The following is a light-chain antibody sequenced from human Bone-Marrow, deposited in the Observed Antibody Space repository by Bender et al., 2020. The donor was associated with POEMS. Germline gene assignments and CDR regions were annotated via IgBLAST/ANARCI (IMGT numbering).Light chain of an antibody. CDR2: QDN. V-gene: IGLV3-1*01. J-gene: IGLJ2*01. Sequence: SYELTQPPAVSVSPGQTASITCSGDKLGEKYVCWYQQKPGQSPVMVIYQDNNRPSGIPERFSGSISGNTGTLTISGTQTLDEADYYCQVWDTTTYVVFGGGTKLTVL. CDR1: KLGEKY. CDR3: QVWDTTTYVV.